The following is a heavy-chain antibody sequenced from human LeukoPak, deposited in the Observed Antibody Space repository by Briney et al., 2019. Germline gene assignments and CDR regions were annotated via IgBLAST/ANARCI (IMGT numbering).Heavy chain of an antibody. D-gene: IGHD6-6*01. J-gene: IGHJ6*03. Sequence: SETLSLTCAVSGYSISSGYYWGWIRQPPGKGLEWIGSIYHSGSTYYNPSLKGRVTISVDTSKNQFSLKLSSVTAADTAVYYCARARIYYYYYMDVWGKGTTVTVSS. CDR1: GYSISSGYY. V-gene: IGHV4-38-2*01. CDR2: IYHSGST. CDR3: ARARIYYYYYMDV.